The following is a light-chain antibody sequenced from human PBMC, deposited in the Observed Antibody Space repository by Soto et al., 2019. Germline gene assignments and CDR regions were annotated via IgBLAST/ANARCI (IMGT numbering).Light chain of an antibody. J-gene: IGLJ2*01. CDR3: QTWGTGVQV. CDR2: LNSDGSH. V-gene: IGLV4-69*01. CDR1: SGHSSYA. Sequence: QPVLTQSPSASASLGASVKLTCTLSSGHSSYAIAWHQQQPEKGPRYLMKLNSDGSHSKGDGIPDRFSGSSSGAERYLTLPRLQSEDEADFSCQTWGTGVQVFGGGTKLTVL.